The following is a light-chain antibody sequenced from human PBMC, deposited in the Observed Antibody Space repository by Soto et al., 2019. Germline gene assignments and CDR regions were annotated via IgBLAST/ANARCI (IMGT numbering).Light chain of an antibody. Sequence: DIVMTQSPDSLAVSLGERATINCKSSQSVLYSSNNKNYLAWYQQKPGQPPKLLIYWASTRESGVPDRFSGSGSGTDSTLTISSLQAEDVAVYYCQQYYGTPLTFGPGTKVDIK. CDR3: QQYYGTPLT. J-gene: IGKJ3*01. CDR1: QSVLYSSNNKNY. V-gene: IGKV4-1*01. CDR2: WAS.